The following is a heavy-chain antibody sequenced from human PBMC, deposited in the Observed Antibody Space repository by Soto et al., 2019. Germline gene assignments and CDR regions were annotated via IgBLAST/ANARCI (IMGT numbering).Heavy chain of an antibody. J-gene: IGHJ5*02. V-gene: IGHV4-34*01. CDR1: GGSFSDYY. CDR2: INHSGST. D-gene: IGHD3-10*01. Sequence: QVQLQQWGAGLLKPSETLSLTCAVYGGSFSDYYWSWIRQPPGKGLEWIGEINHSGSTNYNPSLKSRVTISVDTSKNQFSLKLSSVTAAATAVYYWARDGRYYASGRFWWFDPWGQGTLVTVSS. CDR3: ARDGRYYASGRFWWFDP.